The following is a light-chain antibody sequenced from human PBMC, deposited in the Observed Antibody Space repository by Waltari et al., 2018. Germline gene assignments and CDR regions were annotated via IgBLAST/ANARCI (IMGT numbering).Light chain of an antibody. Sequence: DIQVTQSPSSVSASVGDRVTITCRASQALGVNLAWFQQTPGTAPKSLIYDASKLQSGVPSKFAGSGSGTDFTLTITNLQPEDFATYYCQQYFNFPLTFGGGTKVEIK. CDR1: QALGVN. CDR2: DAS. V-gene: IGKV1-16*02. J-gene: IGKJ4*01. CDR3: QQYFNFPLT.